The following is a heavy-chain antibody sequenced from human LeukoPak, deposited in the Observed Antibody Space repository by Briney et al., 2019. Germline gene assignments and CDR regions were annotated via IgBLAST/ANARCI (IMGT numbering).Heavy chain of an antibody. V-gene: IGHV4-39*02. CDR2: INYSGGT. Sequence: SETLSLTCTVSGGSISSYSFYWGWSRQPPGKGVEWIGSINYSGGTYYNPSLKSRVTISVDTSKNQFSLKLTSVTAADTAVYYCARESADTAMADAFDIWGQGTMVTVSS. CDR3: ARESADTAMADAFDI. J-gene: IGHJ3*02. CDR1: GGSISSYSFY. D-gene: IGHD5-18*01.